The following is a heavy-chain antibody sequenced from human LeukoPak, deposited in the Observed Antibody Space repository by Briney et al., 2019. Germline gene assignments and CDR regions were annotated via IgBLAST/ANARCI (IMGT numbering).Heavy chain of an antibody. CDR1: GFSLSTSGTC. CDR2: IDWDDDK. Sequence: ESGPTLVNPTQPPTLTCTFSGFSLSTSGTCVSWVRQPPGKALEWLALIDWDDDKYYSTSLKTRLTISKDISKNQVVLTMTNMDPVDTATYYCARSQVEMATMFDYWGQGTLVTVSS. D-gene: IGHD5-24*01. V-gene: IGHV2-70*20. J-gene: IGHJ4*02. CDR3: ARSQVEMATMFDY.